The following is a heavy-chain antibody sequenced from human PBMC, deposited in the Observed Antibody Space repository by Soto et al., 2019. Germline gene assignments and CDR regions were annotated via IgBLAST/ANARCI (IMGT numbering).Heavy chain of an antibody. CDR2: ISAYNGNT. Sequence: ASVKVSCKASGYTFTSYGIRWVRQAPGQGLEWMGWISAYNGNTNYAQKLQGRVTMTTDTSTSTAYMELRSLRSDDTAVYYCASTLGYDSSGYYYGWFDPWGQGTLVTVYS. J-gene: IGHJ5*02. D-gene: IGHD3-22*01. CDR1: GYTFTSYG. V-gene: IGHV1-18*01. CDR3: ASTLGYDSSGYYYGWFDP.